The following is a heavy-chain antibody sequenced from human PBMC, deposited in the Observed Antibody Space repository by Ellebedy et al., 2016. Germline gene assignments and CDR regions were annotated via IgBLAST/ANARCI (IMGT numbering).Heavy chain of an antibody. D-gene: IGHD3-22*01. V-gene: IGHV4-38-2*02. J-gene: IGHJ5*02. CDR1: GYSISSGYY. CDR3: ARAYDSSGYYGWFDP. CDR2: IYHSGST. Sequence: SETLSLXCTVSGYSISSGYYWGWIRQPPGKGLEWIGSIYHSGSTYYNPSLKSRVTISVDTSKNQFSLKLSSVTAADTAVYYCARAYDSSGYYGWFDPWGQGTLVTVSS.